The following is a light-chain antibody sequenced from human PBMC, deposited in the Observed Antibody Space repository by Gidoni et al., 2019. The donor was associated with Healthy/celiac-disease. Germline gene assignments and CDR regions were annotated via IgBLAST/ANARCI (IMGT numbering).Light chain of an antibody. J-gene: IGLJ2*01. CDR2: SNN. CDR1: SSNIGSNT. V-gene: IGLV1-44*01. CDR3: AAWDDSLNGPLV. Sequence: QSVLTQPPSASGTPGPRVTTSCSGSSSNIGSNTVNWSQQLPGTAPKHLIYSNNQRPSGVPDRFSGSKSGTSASLAISGLQSEDEADYYCAAWDDSLNGPLVFGGGTKLTVL.